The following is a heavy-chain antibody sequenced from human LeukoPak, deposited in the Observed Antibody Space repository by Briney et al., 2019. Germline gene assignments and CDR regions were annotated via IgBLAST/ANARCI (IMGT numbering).Heavy chain of an antibody. CDR3: ARIRDSGGYHFDY. J-gene: IGHJ4*02. Sequence: PSETLSLTCTVSGGSIRNYYWSRIRQPPGRGLEWIGYIYYSGSTNYNPSLKSRVTMSLDTSKNRISLEVSSVIAADTAVYYCARIRDSGGYHFDYWGQGILVTVSS. D-gene: IGHD3-16*02. CDR1: GGSIRNYY. V-gene: IGHV4-59*01. CDR2: IYYSGST.